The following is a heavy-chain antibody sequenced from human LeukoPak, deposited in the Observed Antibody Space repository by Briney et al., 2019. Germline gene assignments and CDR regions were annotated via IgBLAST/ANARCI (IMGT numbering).Heavy chain of an antibody. Sequence: SGGSLRLSCAASGFTFSSYAMSWVRQAPGKGLEWVSAISGSGGSTYYADSVKGRFTISRDNSKNTLYLQMNSLRAEDTAVYYCAKDQQQLVLHYYYYYGMDVWGKGTTVTISS. V-gene: IGHV3-23*01. J-gene: IGHJ6*04. CDR3: AKDQQQLVLHYYYYYGMDV. CDR1: GFTFSSYA. D-gene: IGHD6-13*01. CDR2: ISGSGGST.